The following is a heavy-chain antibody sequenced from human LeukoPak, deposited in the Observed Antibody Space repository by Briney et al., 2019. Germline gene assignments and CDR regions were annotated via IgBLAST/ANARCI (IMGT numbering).Heavy chain of an antibody. D-gene: IGHD4-17*01. Sequence: GGSLRLSCAASGFTFSSYWMSWVRQAPGKGLEWVANIKQDGSEKYYVDSVKGRFTISRDNAKNSLYLQMNSLRAEDTAVYYCTSSTPSYGDYGYYYMDVWGKGTTVTVSS. CDR3: TSSTPSYGDYGYYYMDV. CDR1: GFTFSSYW. CDR2: IKQDGSEK. V-gene: IGHV3-7*01. J-gene: IGHJ6*03.